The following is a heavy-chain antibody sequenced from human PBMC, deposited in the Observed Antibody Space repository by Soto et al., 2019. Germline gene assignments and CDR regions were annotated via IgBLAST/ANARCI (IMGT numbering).Heavy chain of an antibody. V-gene: IGHV4-59*08. CDR3: ARGHVEMAPIGYFKH. CDR2: MYYSGST. CDR1: GGSISSYY. D-gene: IGHD3-10*01. J-gene: IGHJ1*01. Sequence: SETLSLTCTVSGGSISSYYWSWIRQPPGKGLEWIGYMYYSGSTYYNPSLKSRVTISVDTSKNQFSLKLSSVTAADTAVYYCARGHVEMAPIGYFKHWGQGTLVTVSS.